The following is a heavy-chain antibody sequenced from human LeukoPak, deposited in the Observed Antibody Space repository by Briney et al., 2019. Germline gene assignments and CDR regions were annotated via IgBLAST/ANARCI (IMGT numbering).Heavy chain of an antibody. D-gene: IGHD3-16*01. CDR3: AREWGDAFDI. J-gene: IGHJ3*02. Sequence: SETLSLTCTVSGGSISSYYWSWIRQPPGKGLEWIGYIYYSGSTNYNPSLKSRVTISVDTSKNQFSLQLNSVTPEDTAVYYCAREWGDAFDIWGQGTLVTVSS. CDR2: IYYSGST. V-gene: IGHV4-59*12. CDR1: GGSISSYY.